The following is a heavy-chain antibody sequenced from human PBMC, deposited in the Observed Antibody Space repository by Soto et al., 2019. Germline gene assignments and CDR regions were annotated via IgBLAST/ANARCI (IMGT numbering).Heavy chain of an antibody. CDR3: ARIRGYWYGLDV. CDR1: GFPLSTYG. V-gene: IGHV3-23*01. J-gene: IGHJ6*02. CDR2: ITGTGGNT. Sequence: LRLSCAASGFPLSTYGMTWVRQAPGKGLEWVSAITGTGGNTYYVDSVKGRFTSSRDNSKNMLYLQMNSLRVEDTAAYYCARIRGYWYGLDVWGQGTTVTVSS.